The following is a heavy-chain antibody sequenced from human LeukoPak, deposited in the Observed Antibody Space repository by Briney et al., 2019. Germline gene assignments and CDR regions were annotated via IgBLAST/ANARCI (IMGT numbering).Heavy chain of an antibody. CDR3: ARQKRLAVTDTFDY. Sequence: SVKVSFKASGGTFSSYAISWVRQAPGQGLEWMGGIIPIFGTANYAQKFQGRVAITADESTSTAYMELSSLEASDTAMYYCARQKRLAVTDTFDYWGQGTLVTVSS. CDR1: GGTFSSYA. D-gene: IGHD6-19*01. CDR2: IIPIFGTA. J-gene: IGHJ4*02. V-gene: IGHV1-69*13.